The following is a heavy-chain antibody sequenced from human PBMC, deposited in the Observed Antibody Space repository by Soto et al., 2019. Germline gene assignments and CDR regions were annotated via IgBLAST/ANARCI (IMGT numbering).Heavy chain of an antibody. D-gene: IGHD3-16*01. CDR3: ARDYGPYYGMDV. J-gene: IGHJ6*02. CDR1: GGSIRSGDYY. CDR2: IYYSGST. Sequence: TLFLTCTVSGGSIRSGDYYWGWVRQPPGKGLEWIGYIYYSGSTYYNPSLKSRVTISVDTSKNQFSLKLSSVTAADTAVYYCARDYGPYYGMDVWGQGTTVTVS. V-gene: IGHV4-30-4*01.